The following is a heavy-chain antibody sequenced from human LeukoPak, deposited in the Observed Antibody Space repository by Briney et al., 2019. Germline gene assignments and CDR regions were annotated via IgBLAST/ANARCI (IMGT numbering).Heavy chain of an antibody. Sequence: TGGSLRLSCAASGFTFSEYYMSWIRQAPGKGLEWVSYISSSSSYTNYADSVKGRFTISRDNAKNSLYLQMNSLRAEDTAVYYCAREDKATIYGWGQGTLVTVSS. CDR1: GFTFSEYY. CDR2: ISSSSSYT. J-gene: IGHJ4*02. D-gene: IGHD5-24*01. CDR3: AREDKATIYG. V-gene: IGHV3-11*05.